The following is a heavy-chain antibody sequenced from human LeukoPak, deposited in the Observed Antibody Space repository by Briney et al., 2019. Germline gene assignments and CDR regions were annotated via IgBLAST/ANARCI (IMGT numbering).Heavy chain of an antibody. Sequence: PGGSLRLSCAASGFTFSNAWINWVRQAPGKGLEWVGRIKSKTAGVTTDYAAPVKGRFTISRDDSKNTLYLQMNSLKTEDTAVYYCTRHALQDYYGSGTVNWFDPWGQGTLVTVSS. D-gene: IGHD3-10*01. CDR1: GFTFSNAW. CDR2: IKSKTAGVTT. CDR3: TRHALQDYYGSGTVNWFDP. V-gene: IGHV3-15*01. J-gene: IGHJ5*02.